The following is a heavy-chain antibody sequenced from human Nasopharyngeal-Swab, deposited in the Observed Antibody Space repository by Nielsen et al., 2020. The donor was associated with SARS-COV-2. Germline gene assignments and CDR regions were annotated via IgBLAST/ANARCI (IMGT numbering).Heavy chain of an antibody. D-gene: IGHD6-19*01. CDR2: ISSSSSYI. V-gene: IGHV3-21*01. J-gene: IGHJ4*02. Sequence: GGSLRLSCAASGFTFSSYSMNWVRQAPGKGLEWVSSISSSSSYIYYADSVKGRFTISRDNVKNSLYLQMNSLRAEDTAVYYCARDGAYSSGWRDYWGQGTLVTVSS. CDR1: GFTFSSYS. CDR3: ARDGAYSSGWRDY.